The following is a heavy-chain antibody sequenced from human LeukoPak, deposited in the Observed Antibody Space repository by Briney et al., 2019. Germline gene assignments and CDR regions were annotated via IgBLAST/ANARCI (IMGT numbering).Heavy chain of an antibody. CDR1: GFTFSSYD. V-gene: IGHV3-13*01. Sequence: TGGSLRLSCAASGFTFSSYDMHWVRQATGKGLVWVSAIGTAGDTYYPGSVKGRFTISRENAKNSLYLQMNSLRAGDTAVYYCARVGTRLSEGAFDIWGQGTMVTVSS. J-gene: IGHJ3*02. CDR3: ARVGTRLSEGAFDI. CDR2: IGTAGDT. D-gene: IGHD3-3*01.